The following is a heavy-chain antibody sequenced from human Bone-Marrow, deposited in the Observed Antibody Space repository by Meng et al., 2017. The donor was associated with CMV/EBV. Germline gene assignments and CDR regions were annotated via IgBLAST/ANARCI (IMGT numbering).Heavy chain of an antibody. CDR2: IWYDGSNK. D-gene: IGHD6-13*01. Sequence: GESLKISCAASGFTFSSYGMHWVRQAPGKGLEWVAVIWYDGSNKYYADSVKGRFTISRDNSKNTLYLQMNSLRAEDTAVYYCAKDLAAAGIYYYYYGMDVWGQGTTVTVSS. CDR3: AKDLAAAGIYYYYYGMDV. CDR1: GFTFSSYG. V-gene: IGHV3-33*06. J-gene: IGHJ6*02.